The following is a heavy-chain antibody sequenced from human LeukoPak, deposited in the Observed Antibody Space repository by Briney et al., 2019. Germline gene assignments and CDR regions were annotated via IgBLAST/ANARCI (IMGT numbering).Heavy chain of an antibody. V-gene: IGHV3-21*04. D-gene: IGHD6-19*01. J-gene: IGHJ5*02. Sequence: PGGSLRLSCAASGFTFSSYSMNWVRQAPGKGLEWVSSISSSSSYIYYADSVKGRFTISRDNSKNTLYLQMNSLRAEDTAVYYCAKGWGGSGWYSDRNWFDPWGQGTLVTVSS. CDR3: AKGWGGSGWYSDRNWFDP. CDR2: ISSSSSYI. CDR1: GFTFSSYS.